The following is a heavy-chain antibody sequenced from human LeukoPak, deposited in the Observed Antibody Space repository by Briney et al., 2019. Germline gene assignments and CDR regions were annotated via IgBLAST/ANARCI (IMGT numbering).Heavy chain of an antibody. CDR1: GYSISSGYY. V-gene: IGHV4-38-2*02. Sequence: SETLSLTCTVSGYSISSGYYWGWIRQPPGKGLEWIGSIYHSGSTYYNPSLRSRVTISVDTSKNQFSLKLRSVTAADTAVYYCARAPLEYSSSAEDYWGQGTLVTVSS. CDR2: IYHSGST. J-gene: IGHJ4*02. CDR3: ARAPLEYSSSAEDY. D-gene: IGHD6-6*01.